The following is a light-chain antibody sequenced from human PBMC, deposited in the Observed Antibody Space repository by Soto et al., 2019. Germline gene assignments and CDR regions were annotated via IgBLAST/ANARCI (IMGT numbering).Light chain of an antibody. V-gene: IGKV3-20*01. CDR3: QQYDSSPRT. CDR2: GAS. CDR1: QGVNSDS. Sequence: IGVTQSPGTLSLSPGERATLSCRASQGVNSDSLAWYQQKPGQGPRVLMYGASNRATGIPDRFSGSGSGTDFTLTISRLEPDDFAVYYCQQYDSSPRTFGQGTNVEIK. J-gene: IGKJ1*01.